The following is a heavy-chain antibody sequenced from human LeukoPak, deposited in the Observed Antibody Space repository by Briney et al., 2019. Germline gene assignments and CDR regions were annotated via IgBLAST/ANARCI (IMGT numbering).Heavy chain of an antibody. J-gene: IGHJ4*02. Sequence: SETLSLTCTVSGGSISSYYWSWTRQPPGKGLEWIGYIYYSGSTNYNPSLKSRVTISVDTSKNQFSLKLSSVTAADTAVYYCASLDYYDSSVAIHWGQGTLVTVSS. D-gene: IGHD3-22*01. CDR3: ASLDYYDSSVAIH. CDR2: IYYSGST. CDR1: GGSISSYY. V-gene: IGHV4-59*01.